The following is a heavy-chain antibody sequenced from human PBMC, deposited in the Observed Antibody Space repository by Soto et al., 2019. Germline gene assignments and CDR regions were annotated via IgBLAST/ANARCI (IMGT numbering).Heavy chain of an antibody. CDR1: GFTFSSYA. CDR3: AKQGGSSTYYSRMDY. V-gene: IGHV3-23*01. CDR2: ISGSGGNT. D-gene: IGHD3-22*01. Sequence: EVHLLESGGGLVQPGGSLRLSCVVSGFTFSSYAMNWVRQAPGKGLEWVSVISGSGGNTDYADSVKGRFTISRDNSKNTLFLQMYSLRAEDTAVYYCAKQGGSSTYYSRMDYWGQGTLVTVSS. J-gene: IGHJ4*02.